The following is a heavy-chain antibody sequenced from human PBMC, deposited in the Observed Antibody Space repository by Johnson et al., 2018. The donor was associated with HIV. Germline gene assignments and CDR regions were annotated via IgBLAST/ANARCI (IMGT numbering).Heavy chain of an antibody. Sequence: VQLVESGGGLIQPGGSLRLSCATSGFNVSSNYMSWVRQVQGKGLEWVAGIDWDGGRQRYADSVKGRFTISRDNAKNSLYLQMNSLRAEDTALYYCGRDGYRYDTGVLGAFDIWGQGTMVTVSS. D-gene: IGHD6-13*01. CDR1: GFNVSSNY. CDR2: IDWDGGRQ. CDR3: GRDGYRYDTGVLGAFDI. J-gene: IGHJ3*02. V-gene: IGHV3-20*04.